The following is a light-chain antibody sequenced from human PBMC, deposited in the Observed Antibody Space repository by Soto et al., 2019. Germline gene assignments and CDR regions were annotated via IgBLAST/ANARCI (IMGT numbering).Light chain of an antibody. CDR1: QGISSY. CDR2: AAS. Sequence: DIQLTQSPSFLSASVGDRVTITCRASQGISSYLAWYQQKPEKAPKLLIFAASTLQSGVPSRFSGSGSRTEFTLTISSLQPEDFATYYCQQVNSYPPTFGQGTKVDI. CDR3: QQVNSYPPT. J-gene: IGKJ1*01. V-gene: IGKV1-9*01.